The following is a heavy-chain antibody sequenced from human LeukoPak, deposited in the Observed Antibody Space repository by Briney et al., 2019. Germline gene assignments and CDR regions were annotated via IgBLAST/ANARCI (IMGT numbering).Heavy chain of an antibody. D-gene: IGHD3-16*01. J-gene: IGHJ4*02. CDR1: GGSINNYY. Sequence: SETLSLTCTVSGGSINNYYWSWLRQPPGKGLEWIGYISYSGSTNYNPSLKSRVTILVDTSKNQFSLKLSSVTAADTAVFYCARFGSDGYGYKYYFDNWGQGALVTVSS. CDR2: ISYSGST. V-gene: IGHV4-59*08. CDR3: ARFGSDGYGYKYYFDN.